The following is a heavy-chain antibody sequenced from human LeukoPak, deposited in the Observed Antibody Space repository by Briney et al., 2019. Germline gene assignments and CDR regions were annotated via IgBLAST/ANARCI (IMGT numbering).Heavy chain of an antibody. J-gene: IGHJ4*02. Sequence: GGSLRLSCAASGFTFSSYGMHWVRQAPGKGLEWVAVISYDGSNKHYADSVKGRFTISRDNSKNTLYLQMNSLRAEDTAVYYCANGGWGNWGQGTLVTVSS. CDR3: ANGGWGN. CDR1: GFTFSSYG. V-gene: IGHV3-30*18. D-gene: IGHD2-15*01. CDR2: ISYDGSNK.